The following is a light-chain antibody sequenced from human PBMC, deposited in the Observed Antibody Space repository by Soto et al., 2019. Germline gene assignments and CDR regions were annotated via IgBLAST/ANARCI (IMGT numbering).Light chain of an antibody. CDR2: DNS. J-gene: IGLJ2*01. CDR1: SSNIGAGYD. CDR3: QSYGSSLSGVV. V-gene: IGLV1-40*01. Sequence: QSVLTQPPSVSGAPGQRVAISCTGSSSNIGAGYDVHWYQQLPGTAPKLLIFDNSNRPSGVADRFSGSKSGTSASLAIAGLQAEDEADYYCQSYGSSLSGVVFGGGTKVTVL.